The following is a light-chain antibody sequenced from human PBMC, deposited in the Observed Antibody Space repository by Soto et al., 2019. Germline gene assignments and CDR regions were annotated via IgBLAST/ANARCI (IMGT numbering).Light chain of an antibody. J-gene: IGKJ4*01. CDR1: QGISTY. CDR2: TAS. Sequence: DIQLTQPPSFLSASVGDRVTITCRATQGISTYLAWYQQNPGKAPKLLIYTASTLQSGVPSRFSGSGSGTEFTLTISSLRPEDFATYYCQQLKSYPLTFGGGTKVEIK. V-gene: IGKV1-9*01. CDR3: QQLKSYPLT.